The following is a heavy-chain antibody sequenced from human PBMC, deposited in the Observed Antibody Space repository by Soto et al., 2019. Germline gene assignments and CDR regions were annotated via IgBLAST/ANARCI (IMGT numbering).Heavy chain of an antibody. CDR1: GFTFSDYV. D-gene: IGHD3-3*01. CDR2: ISDGGERT. V-gene: IGHV3-23*01. CDR3: AGDRSTDFGLDV. Sequence: EVLLLESGGDSVQPGGSLRLSCIGSGFTFSDYVMSWVRQVPGKGLEWVSSISDGGERTDYRDSVRGRFTISRDNARFTLHLQMNSLRVDDTATYFCAGDRSTDFGLDVWGQGTTVTVSS. J-gene: IGHJ6*02.